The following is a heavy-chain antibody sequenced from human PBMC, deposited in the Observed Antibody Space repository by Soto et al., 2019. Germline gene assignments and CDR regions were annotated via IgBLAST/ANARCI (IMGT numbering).Heavy chain of an antibody. CDR2: IFYNGTA. J-gene: IGHJ5*02. CDR1: GGSISTYS. V-gene: IGHV4-59*01. CDR3: ARSFYP. Sequence: QSQLQESGPGLVKPSETLSLTCIVSGGSISTYSWSWIRQPPGKGLEWIGYIFYNGTANYNPSLKSRVTMSVDMSKNHLSLTLRSATAADTAVYYCARSFYPWGRGTLVTVSS.